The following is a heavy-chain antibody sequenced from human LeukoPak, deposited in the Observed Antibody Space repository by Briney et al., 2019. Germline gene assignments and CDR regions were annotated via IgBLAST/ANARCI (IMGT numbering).Heavy chain of an antibody. CDR3: ARVGITGTTPFDY. V-gene: IGHV1-69*13. CDR1: GGTFSSYA. Sequence: SVKVSCKASGGTFSSYAISWVRQAPGQGLVWMGGIIPIFGTANYAQKFQGRVTITADESTSTAYMELSSLRSEDTAVYYCARVGITGTTPFDYWGQGTLVTVSS. J-gene: IGHJ4*02. D-gene: IGHD1-7*01. CDR2: IIPIFGTA.